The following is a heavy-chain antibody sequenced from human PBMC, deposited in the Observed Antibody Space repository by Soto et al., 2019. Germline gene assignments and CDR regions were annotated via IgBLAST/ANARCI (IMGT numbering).Heavy chain of an antibody. CDR1: GGTFSSYA. Sequence: GASVKVSCKASGGTFSSYAISWVRQAPGQGLEWMGRIIPILGIANYAQKFQGRVTITADKSTSTAYMELSSLRSEDTAVYYCARDSAGMLDYYYYYYMDVWGKGTTVTVSS. J-gene: IGHJ6*03. D-gene: IGHD2-8*01. CDR3: ARDSAGMLDYYYYYYMDV. CDR2: IIPILGIA. V-gene: IGHV1-69*04.